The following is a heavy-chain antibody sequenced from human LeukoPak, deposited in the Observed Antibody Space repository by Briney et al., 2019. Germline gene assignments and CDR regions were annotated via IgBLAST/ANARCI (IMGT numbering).Heavy chain of an antibody. Sequence: PGGSLRLSCAASGFTFSSSAMSWVRQVPGKGLEWVSGISASGGSTYYADSVRGRFTISRDNSKNTLYVQMNSLRDEDTAVYYCAKDRGYAQRLSDYWGQGTLVTVSS. CDR3: AKDRGYAQRLSDY. CDR2: ISASGGST. D-gene: IGHD2-2*01. CDR1: GFTFSSSA. V-gene: IGHV3-23*01. J-gene: IGHJ4*02.